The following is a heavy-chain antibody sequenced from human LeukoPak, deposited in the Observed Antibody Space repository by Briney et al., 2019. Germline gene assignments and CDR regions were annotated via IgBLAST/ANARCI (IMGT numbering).Heavy chain of an antibody. J-gene: IGHJ4*02. V-gene: IGHV3-23*01. CDR1: GFTFSSYA. CDR2: ISGSGGST. D-gene: IGHD6-13*01. CDR3: AKVLSHSSSWYMVRGYFDY. Sequence: GGSLRLSCAASGFTFSSYAMSWVRQAPGKGLEWVSAISGSGGSTYYADSVKGRFTISRDNSKNTLYLQMNSLRAEDTAVYYCAKVLSHSSSWYMVRGYFDYWGQGTLVTVSS.